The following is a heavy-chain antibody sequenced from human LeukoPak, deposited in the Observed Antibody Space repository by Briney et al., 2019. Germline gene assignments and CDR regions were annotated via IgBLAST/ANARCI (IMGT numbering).Heavy chain of an antibody. CDR3: ARWTNYYDSSGYH. Sequence: GRSLRLSCAASGFTFSTYPMHWVRQAPGKGLEWVALISSDGNNKYYADSVKGRFTISRDNSKNTLYLQMNSLRAEDTAVYYCARWTNYYDSSGYHWGQGTLVIVSS. V-gene: IGHV3-30-3*01. J-gene: IGHJ4*02. D-gene: IGHD3-22*01. CDR2: ISSDGNNK. CDR1: GFTFSTYP.